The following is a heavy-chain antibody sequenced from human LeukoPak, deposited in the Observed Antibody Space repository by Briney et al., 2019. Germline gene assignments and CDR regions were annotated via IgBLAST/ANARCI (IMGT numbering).Heavy chain of an antibody. CDR2: INPNSGGT. Sequence: ASVKVSCKASGYTFTGYYMHWVRQAPGQGLEWMGRINPNSGGTNYAQKFQGRVTMTRDTSISTAYMELSRLGSDDTAVYYCARATMVRGVTAYYFDYWGQGTLVTVSS. CDR3: ARATMVRGVTAYYFDY. V-gene: IGHV1-2*06. D-gene: IGHD3-10*01. J-gene: IGHJ4*02. CDR1: GYTFTGYY.